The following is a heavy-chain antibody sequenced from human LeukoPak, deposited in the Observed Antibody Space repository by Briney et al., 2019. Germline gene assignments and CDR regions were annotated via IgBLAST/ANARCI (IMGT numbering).Heavy chain of an antibody. D-gene: IGHD3-22*01. J-gene: IGHJ4*02. CDR3: ASGKGDYYDSSGYYYATPIDY. V-gene: IGHV1-2*02. CDR2: INPNSGGT. CDR1: GYTFTGYY. Sequence: GASVKVSCKASGYTFTGYYMDWVRQAPGQGLEWMGWINPNSGGTNYAQKFQGRVTMTRDTSISTAYMELSRLRSDDTAVYYCASGKGDYYDSSGYYYATPIDYWGQGTLVTVSS.